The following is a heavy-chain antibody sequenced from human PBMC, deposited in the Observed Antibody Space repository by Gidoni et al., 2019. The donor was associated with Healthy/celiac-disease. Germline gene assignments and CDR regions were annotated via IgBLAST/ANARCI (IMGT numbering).Heavy chain of an antibody. CDR1: GGSFSGYY. Sequence: QVQLQQWGAGLLKPSETLSLTCAVYGGSFSGYYWSWIRQPPGKGLEWIGEINHSGSTNYNPSLKSRVTISVDTSKNQFSLKLSSVTAADTAVYYCARGGGYSYGXSXWGQXTLVTVS. CDR2: INHSGST. D-gene: IGHD5-18*01. V-gene: IGHV4-34*01. J-gene: IGHJ4*02. CDR3: ARGGGYSYGXSX.